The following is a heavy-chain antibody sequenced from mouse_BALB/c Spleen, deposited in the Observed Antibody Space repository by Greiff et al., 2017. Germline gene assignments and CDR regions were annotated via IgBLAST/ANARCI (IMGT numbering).Heavy chain of an antibody. V-gene: IGHV1-15*01. D-gene: IGHD1-1*01. CDR1: GYTFTDYE. J-gene: IGHJ1*01. CDR2: IDPETGGT. Sequence: QVQLQQSGAELVRPGASVTLSCKASGYTFTDYEMHWVKQTPVHGLEWIGAIDPETGGTAYNQKFKGKATLTADKSSSTAYMELRSLTSEDSAVYYCTRWGYGSSYGYFDVWGAGTTVTVSS. CDR3: TRWGYGSSYGYFDV.